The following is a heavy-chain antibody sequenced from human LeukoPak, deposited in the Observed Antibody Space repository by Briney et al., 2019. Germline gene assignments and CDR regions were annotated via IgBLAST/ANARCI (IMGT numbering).Heavy chain of an antibody. D-gene: IGHD3-10*01. Sequence: SEXLSLTCTXSGXXISTHYWSWIRQPPGKGLEWIGSMYYSGSTNYNPSLESRVTMSIDTSKNQFSLKVRSVTAADSAVYYRAREDVGRTQYYYYYMDVWGKGTTVTVS. V-gene: IGHV4-59*11. J-gene: IGHJ6*03. CDR3: AREDVGRTQYYYYYMDV. CDR2: MYYSGST. CDR1: GXXISTHY.